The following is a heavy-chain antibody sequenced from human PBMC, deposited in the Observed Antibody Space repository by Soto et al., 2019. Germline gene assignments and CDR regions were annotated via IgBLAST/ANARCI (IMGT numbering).Heavy chain of an antibody. CDR3: ARAYYDFWSGPSVPFDY. J-gene: IGHJ4*02. V-gene: IGHV4-4*02. CDR2: IYYSGST. Sequence: SETLSLTCAVSGGSVISRNWWTWVRQPPGKGLEWIGEIYYSGSTYYNPSLKSRVTISVDTSKNQFSLKLSSVTAADTAVYYCARAYYDFWSGPSVPFDYWGQGTLVTVSS. CDR1: GGSVISRNW. D-gene: IGHD3-3*01.